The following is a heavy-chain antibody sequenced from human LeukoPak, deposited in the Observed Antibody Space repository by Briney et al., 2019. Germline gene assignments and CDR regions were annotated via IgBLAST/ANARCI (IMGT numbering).Heavy chain of an antibody. Sequence: GGSLRLSCAASGFTFSSYAMHWVRQAPGKGLEYVSAISSNGGSTYYANSVKGRFTISRDNSKNTLYLQMGSLRAEDMAVYYCARGAPYYYGSGAFDYWGQGTLVTVSS. V-gene: IGHV3-64*01. D-gene: IGHD3-10*01. CDR3: ARGAPYYYGSGAFDY. J-gene: IGHJ4*02. CDR1: GFTFSSYA. CDR2: ISSNGGST.